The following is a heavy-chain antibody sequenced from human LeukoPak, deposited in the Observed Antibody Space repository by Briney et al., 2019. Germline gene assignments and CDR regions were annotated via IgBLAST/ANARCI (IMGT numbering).Heavy chain of an antibody. CDR1: GVIFSSYA. J-gene: IGHJ4*02. Sequence: GGSLRLSCAASGVIFSSYAMSRVRQAPGKGLEWVSAISGSGGSTYYADSVKGRFTISRDNSKDTLYLQMNSLRAEDTAVYYCAKGGHSSGLWGNPYYFDSSGQGTLVTVSS. V-gene: IGHV3-23*01. CDR3: AKGGHSSGLWGNPYYFDS. D-gene: IGHD6-25*01. CDR2: ISGSGGST.